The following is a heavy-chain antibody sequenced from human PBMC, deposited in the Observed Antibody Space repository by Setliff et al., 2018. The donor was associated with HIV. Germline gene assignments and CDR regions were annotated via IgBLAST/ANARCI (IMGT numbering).Heavy chain of an antibody. CDR1: GGPFSGLA. J-gene: IGHJ6*03. V-gene: IGHV1-69*13. D-gene: IGHD3-10*01. Sequence: GASVKVSCKASGGPFSGLAISWVRQAPGQGPEWLGGVIPLLGPANYAYNFRGRVTITADDSTSTAYMELNSLRSEDTAVYYCAKFGVGEYGHGSGYPYYMDVWGEGTTVTVSS. CDR2: VIPLLGPA. CDR3: AKFGVGEYGHGSGYPYYMDV.